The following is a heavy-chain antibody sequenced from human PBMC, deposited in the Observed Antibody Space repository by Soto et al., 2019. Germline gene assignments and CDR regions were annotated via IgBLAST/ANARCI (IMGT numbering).Heavy chain of an antibody. J-gene: IGHJ4*03. V-gene: IGHV3-66*01. CDR2: IYTAGTT. CDR1: GFTFSSSY. CDR3: ANLPYCSGGSCYYYFDY. D-gene: IGHD2-15*01. Sequence: PGGSLRLSCAASGFTFSSSYMGWVRQAPGKGLEWISVIYTAGTTYYADSVTGRFTISRDNSKNTLYLQMNSLRAEDTAVYYCANLPYCSGGSCYYYFDYWGQGTTVTVSS.